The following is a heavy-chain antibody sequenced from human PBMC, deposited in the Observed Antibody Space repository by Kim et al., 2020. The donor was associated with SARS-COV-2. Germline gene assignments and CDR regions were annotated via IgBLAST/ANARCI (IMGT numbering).Heavy chain of an antibody. V-gene: IGHV5-51*01. Sequence: GESLKISCKGSGYSFTSYWIGWVRQMPGKGLEWMGIIYPGDSDTRYSPSFQGQVTISADKSISTAYLQWSSLKASDTAMYYCARQGPLYGSGKYWFDPWGQGTLVTVSS. CDR3: ARQGPLYGSGKYWFDP. CDR2: IYPGDSDT. CDR1: GYSFTSYW. D-gene: IGHD3-10*01. J-gene: IGHJ5*02.